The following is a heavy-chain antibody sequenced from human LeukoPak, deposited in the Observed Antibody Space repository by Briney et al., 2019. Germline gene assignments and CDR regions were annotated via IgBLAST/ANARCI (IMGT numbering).Heavy chain of an antibody. CDR1: GFTFSTFA. J-gene: IGHJ4*02. CDR2: IFPSGGEI. Sequence: GGSLRLSCAASGFTFSTFAMIWVRQPPGKGLEWVSSIFPSGGEIHYADSVRGRFTISRDNSKSILSLQMNSLRAEDTAIYYCATYRQVLLPFESWGQGTLVTVSS. D-gene: IGHD2-8*02. CDR3: ATYRQVLLPFES. V-gene: IGHV3-23*01.